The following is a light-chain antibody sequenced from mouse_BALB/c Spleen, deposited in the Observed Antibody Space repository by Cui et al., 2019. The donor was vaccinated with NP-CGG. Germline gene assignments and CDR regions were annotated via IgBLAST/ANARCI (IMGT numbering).Light chain of an antibody. CDR1: TGAVTTSNY. CDR3: ALWYSNHWV. V-gene: IGLV1*01. CDR2: GTN. J-gene: IGLJ1*01. Sequence: QAVVTRESAFTTSTGETVTLTCRSSTGAVTTSNYANWVQEKPDHLFTGLIGGTNNRVPGVPARFSGSLIGDKAALTITGAQTEDEAIYFCALWYSNHWVFGGGTKLTVL.